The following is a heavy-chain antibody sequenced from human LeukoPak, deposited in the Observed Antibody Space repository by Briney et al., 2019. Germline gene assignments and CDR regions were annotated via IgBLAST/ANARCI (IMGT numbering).Heavy chain of an antibody. D-gene: IGHD3-16*01. CDR1: GYTFISYG. J-gene: IGHJ4*02. Sequence: VASVKVSCKASGYTFISYGLTWVRQALGQGLEWIGWLSIWNGNTNYAHKFQDRVTMTTDTSTSTAYLELRSLRSDDTAVYYCARRALYTNSMGFDNWGQGTLVTVSS. CDR2: LSIWNGNT. CDR3: ARRALYTNSMGFDN. V-gene: IGHV1-18*01.